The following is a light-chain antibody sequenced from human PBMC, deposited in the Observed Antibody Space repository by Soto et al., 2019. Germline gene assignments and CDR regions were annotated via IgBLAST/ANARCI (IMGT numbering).Light chain of an antibody. CDR2: AAS. V-gene: IGKV1-39*01. Sequence: DIQMTQSPSAMSASVGDRVTITCRASQSISSYLNWYQQKPGKAPKLLIYAASSLQSGVPSRFSGSGSGTDFTLTISSLQPDDFATYYCQQYNSYAWTFGQGTNVDI. J-gene: IGKJ1*01. CDR1: QSISSY. CDR3: QQYNSYAWT.